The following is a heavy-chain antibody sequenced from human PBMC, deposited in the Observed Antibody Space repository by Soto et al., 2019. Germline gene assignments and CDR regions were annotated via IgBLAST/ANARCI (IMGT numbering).Heavy chain of an antibody. Sequence: QVQLVQSGSEVKKPGSSMKVSCKASGGSFDNHVFAWVRQAPGQGLEWLGQIIPAYGAPNYAQKFQGRITITADESTSPAHMELSSLTSADTAVYYCARSPRGIIVVVSTGFDSWGQGTRITVAS. J-gene: IGHJ4*02. V-gene: IGHV1-69*01. D-gene: IGHD2-15*01. CDR3: ARSPRGIIVVVSTGFDS. CDR1: GGSFDNHV. CDR2: IIPAYGAP.